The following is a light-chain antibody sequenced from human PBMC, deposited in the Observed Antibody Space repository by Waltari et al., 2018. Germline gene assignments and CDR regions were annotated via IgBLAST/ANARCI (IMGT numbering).Light chain of an antibody. V-gene: IGKV2-30*02. CDR2: KVS. Sequence: DVVMTQSPLSLPVTLGQPASISCWSSQSLVQSDRNTFLNWFHQRPGQSPRRLIYKVSNRESGVPDRFSGSGSGTDFTLKISRVEAEDVGIYYCLQSSQWPYAFGQGTKLEIK. J-gene: IGKJ2*01. CDR3: LQSSQWPYA. CDR1: QSLVQSDRNTF.